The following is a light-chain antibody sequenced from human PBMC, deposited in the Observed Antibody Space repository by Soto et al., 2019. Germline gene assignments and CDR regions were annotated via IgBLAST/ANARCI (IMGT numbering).Light chain of an antibody. CDR2: GGT. V-gene: IGKV3-15*01. CDR1: QSVSSN. Sequence: EVVLTLSPATLSLSPGERVTLSCRASQSVSSNLAWYQQKPGQAPRLFIYGGTVRATGIPSRFRGSGSGTEFTLTISSLQSEDFAVYYCQQYNNWPRTFGQGTKVEIK. CDR3: QQYNNWPRT. J-gene: IGKJ1*01.